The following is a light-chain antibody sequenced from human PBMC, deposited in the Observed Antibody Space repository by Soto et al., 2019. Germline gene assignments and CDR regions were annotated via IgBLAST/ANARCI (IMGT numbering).Light chain of an antibody. CDR2: GAS. CDR1: QSVSSSY. J-gene: IGKJ1*01. CDR3: QQYGSSPRGT. V-gene: IGKV3-20*01. Sequence: EIVLTQSPGTLSLSPGERATLSCRASQSVSSSYLAWYQQKPGQAPRLLIYGASSRATGIPDRFSGSGSGTDFTLTISRLEPEDFAVYYCQQYGSSPRGTFGQGTKWISN.